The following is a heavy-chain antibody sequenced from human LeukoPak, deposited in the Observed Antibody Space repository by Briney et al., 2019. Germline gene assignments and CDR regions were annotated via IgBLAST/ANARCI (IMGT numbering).Heavy chain of an antibody. Sequence: GGSLRLSCAASGFTFSSYAMSWVRQALGKGLEWVSAISGSGGSTYYADSVKGRFTISRDNSKNTLYLQMNSLRAEDTAVYYCAKEYYYGSGSYYDYWGQGTLVTVSS. D-gene: IGHD3-10*01. CDR2: ISGSGGST. J-gene: IGHJ4*02. V-gene: IGHV3-23*01. CDR1: GFTFSSYA. CDR3: AKEYYYGSGSYYDY.